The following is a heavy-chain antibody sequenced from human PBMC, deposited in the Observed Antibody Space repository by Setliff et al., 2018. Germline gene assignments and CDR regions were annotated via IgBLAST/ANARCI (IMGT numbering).Heavy chain of an antibody. D-gene: IGHD3-3*01. Sequence: PSETLSLTCTVSGGSFTPYYWSWIRQPPGKGLEWIGYIYYSGSTYYNPSLKSRVTISLDTAKSQFSLKLTSLSAADTAVYYCAALPMEIYPIGPPHYWGQGTLVTSP. J-gene: IGHJ4*02. CDR1: GGSFTPYY. V-gene: IGHV4-59*08. CDR2: IYYSGST. CDR3: AALPMEIYPIGPPHY.